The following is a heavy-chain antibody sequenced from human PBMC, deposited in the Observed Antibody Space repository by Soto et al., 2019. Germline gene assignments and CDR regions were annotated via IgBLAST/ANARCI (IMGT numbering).Heavy chain of an antibody. Sequence: GGSLRLSCTPSGFTFSRYWMSWVRQAPVKGLEWVANIKQDGSEKYYVDSVKGRFTISRDNAKNSLYLQMNSRRAEDTAVYYCPTDDRYSGSGSSYNSFDNWGQGPLISVSS. D-gene: IGHD3-10*01. V-gene: IGHV3-7*01. CDR1: GFTFSRYW. CDR2: IKQDGSEK. J-gene: IGHJ4*02. CDR3: PTDDRYSGSGSSYNSFDN.